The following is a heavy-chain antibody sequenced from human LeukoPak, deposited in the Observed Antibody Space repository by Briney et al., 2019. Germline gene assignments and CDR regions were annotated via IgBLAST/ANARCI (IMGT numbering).Heavy chain of an antibody. CDR2: ISYSGST. J-gene: IGHJ4*02. D-gene: IGHD3-10*01. Sequence: SETLSLTCTVSGGSISSDYWSWIRQPPGKGLEWIGYISYSGSTNYNPSLKSRVTISVDKSKNQFSLKLSSVTAADTAVYYCARSGGVRGVPSRFDYWGQGTLVTVSS. CDR1: GGSISSDY. V-gene: IGHV4-59*12. CDR3: ARSGGVRGVPSRFDY.